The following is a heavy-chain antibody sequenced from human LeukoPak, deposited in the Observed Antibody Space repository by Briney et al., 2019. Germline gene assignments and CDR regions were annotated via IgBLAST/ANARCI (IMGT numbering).Heavy chain of an antibody. Sequence: SETLSLTCTVSGGSISSYYWSWIRQPAGKGLEWIGRIYTSGSTNYSPSLKSRVTMSVDTSKNQFSLKLSSVTAADTAVYYCARDQSAHYYYYMDVWGKGTTVTVSS. CDR2: IYTSGST. CDR3: ARDQSAHYYYYMDV. J-gene: IGHJ6*03. CDR1: GGSISSYY. V-gene: IGHV4-4*07.